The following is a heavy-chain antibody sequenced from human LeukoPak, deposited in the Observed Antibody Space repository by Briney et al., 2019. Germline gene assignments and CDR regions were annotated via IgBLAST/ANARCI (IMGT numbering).Heavy chain of an antibody. J-gene: IGHJ6*02. V-gene: IGHV1-18*01. Sequence: ASVQVSCKASGYTFTTYGISWVRQAPGQGLEWLGWISAYNGNTNYAQKLQGRVTMTTDTSTSTADMELRSLRSDDTAVYYCARSATNRDISASGSDYYYYGMDVWGQGTTVTVS. CDR3: ARSATNRDISASGSDYYYYGMDV. D-gene: IGHD3-10*01. CDR2: ISAYNGNT. CDR1: GYTFTTYG.